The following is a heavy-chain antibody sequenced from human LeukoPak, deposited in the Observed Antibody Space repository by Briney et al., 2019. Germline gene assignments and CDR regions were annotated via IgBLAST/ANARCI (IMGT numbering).Heavy chain of an antibody. V-gene: IGHV3-74*01. CDR1: GFTFSSYW. Sequence: HPGGSLRLSCAASGFTFSSYWMHWVRHAPGKGLVWVSRINSDGSSTSYADSVKGRLTISRDNAKNTLYLQMNSLRAEDTAVYYCARSPSKDYYYYYMDVWGKGTTVTVSS. J-gene: IGHJ6*03. CDR2: INSDGSST. CDR3: ARSPSKDYYYYYMDV.